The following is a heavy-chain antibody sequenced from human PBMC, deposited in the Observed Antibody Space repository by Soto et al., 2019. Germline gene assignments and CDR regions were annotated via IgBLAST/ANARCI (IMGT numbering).Heavy chain of an antibody. J-gene: IGHJ6*02. CDR1: GFTFDDYT. CDR2: ISWDGGST. CDR3: AKAPTLGRYYYYYGIDV. D-gene: IGHD1-26*01. Sequence: GGSLRLSCAASGFTFDDYTMHWVRQAPGKGLEWVSLISWDGGSTYYADSVKGRFTISRDNSKNSLYLQMNSLRTEDTALNYCAKAPTLGRYYYYYGIDVCGQGTTVTVSS. V-gene: IGHV3-43*01.